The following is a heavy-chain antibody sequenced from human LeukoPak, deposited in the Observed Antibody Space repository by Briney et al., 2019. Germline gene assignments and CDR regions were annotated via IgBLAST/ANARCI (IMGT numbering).Heavy chain of an antibody. CDR1: GGSFSGYY. J-gene: IGHJ4*02. CDR3: ARWALMVRFFGPTTKAFDY. D-gene: IGHD2-8*01. CDR2: INHSGST. V-gene: IGHV4-34*01. Sequence: SETLSLTCAVYGGSFSGYYWSWIRQPPGKGLEWIGEINHSGSTNYNPSLKSRVTISVDTSKNQFSLKLSSVTAADTAVYYCARWALMVRFFGPTTKAFDYWGQGTLVTVSS.